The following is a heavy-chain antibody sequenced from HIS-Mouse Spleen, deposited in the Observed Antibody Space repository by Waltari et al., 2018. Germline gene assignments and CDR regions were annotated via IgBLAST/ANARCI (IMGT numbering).Heavy chain of an antibody. CDR1: GFSLSTSGTC. Sequence: QVTLRESGPALVQPTQTLTLTCTFSGFSLSTSGTCVSWIRKPPGKALEWLARIHWDDDKYYSTSLKTRLTISKDTSKNQVVLTMTNMDPVDTATYYCARIAEGYSSGWYAFDYWGQGTLVTVSS. D-gene: IGHD6-19*01. CDR2: IHWDDDK. V-gene: IGHV2-70*15. CDR3: ARIAEGYSSGWYAFDY. J-gene: IGHJ4*02.